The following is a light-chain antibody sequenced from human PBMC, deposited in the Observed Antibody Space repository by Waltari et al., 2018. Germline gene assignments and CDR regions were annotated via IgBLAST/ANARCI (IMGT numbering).Light chain of an antibody. CDR1: QSLLHSNGYNY. Sequence: DIVMTQSPLSLPVTPGEPASISCRSSQSLLHSNGYNYLDWYLQKPGQSPRLLIYLGSKRASGVPDRVSGSGSGTYFTLKISRVEAEDVGVYYCMQALQTPDTFGQGTRLEIK. CDR2: LGS. V-gene: IGKV2-28*01. CDR3: MQALQTPDT. J-gene: IGKJ5*01.